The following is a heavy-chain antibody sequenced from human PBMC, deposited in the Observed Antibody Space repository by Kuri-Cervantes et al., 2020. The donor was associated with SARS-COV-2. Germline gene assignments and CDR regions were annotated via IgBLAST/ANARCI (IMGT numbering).Heavy chain of an antibody. V-gene: IGHV4-39*01. D-gene: IGHD1-26*01. CDR1: GDSISSSAYS. Sequence: SETLSLTCRVSGDSISSSAYSWGWIRQPPGKGLEWIGSIYYSGNTHYNPSLKSRVTISVDTSKNQFSLKLSSVTAADTAVYYCARSEWELPKFDYWGQGTLVTVSS. J-gene: IGHJ4*02. CDR2: IYYSGNT. CDR3: ARSEWELPKFDY.